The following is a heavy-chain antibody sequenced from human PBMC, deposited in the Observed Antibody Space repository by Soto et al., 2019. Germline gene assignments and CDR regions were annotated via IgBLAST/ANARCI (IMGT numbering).Heavy chain of an antibody. CDR1: GFTFSSYG. D-gene: IGHD3-10*01. CDR3: ARDPLNMVRGVPWLSFYFDY. CDR2: IWYDGSNK. V-gene: IGHV3-33*01. J-gene: IGHJ4*02. Sequence: WGSLRLSCAASGFTFSSYGMHWVRQAPGKGLEWVAVIWYDGSNKYYADSVKGRFTISRDNSKNTLYLQMNSLRAEDTAVYYCARDPLNMVRGVPWLSFYFDYWGQGTLVTVSS.